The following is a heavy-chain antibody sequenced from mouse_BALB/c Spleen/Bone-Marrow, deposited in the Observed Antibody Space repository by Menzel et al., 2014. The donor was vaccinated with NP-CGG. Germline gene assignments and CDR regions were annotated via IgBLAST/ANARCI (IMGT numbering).Heavy chain of an antibody. V-gene: IGHV14-3*02. CDR2: IDPANGNT. D-gene: IGHD2-4*01. J-gene: IGHJ4*01. CDR1: GFNIKDTY. CDR3: ARGYYDYVYAMDY. Sequence: VQLKHSGAELVKPGASVKLPCTASGFNIKDTYMHWVKQRPEQGLEWIGRIDPANGNTKYDPKFQGKATITADTSSNTAYLQLSSLTSEDTAVYYCARGYYDYVYAMDYWGQGTSVTVSS.